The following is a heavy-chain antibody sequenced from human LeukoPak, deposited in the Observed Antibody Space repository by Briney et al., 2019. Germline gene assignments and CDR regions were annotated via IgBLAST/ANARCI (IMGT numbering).Heavy chain of an antibody. J-gene: IGHJ4*02. CDR2: MNLDGSEK. V-gene: IGHV3-7*01. CDR1: GFTFSSYA. Sequence: PGGSLRLSCVASGFTFSSYAMSWVRQAPGKGLEWVANMNLDGSEKYYVDSVKGRFIISRDNAKNSLFLQMNSLIAEDTAVYYCARDDGFSCYSYWGQGTLVTVSS. CDR3: ARDDGFSCYSY. D-gene: IGHD3/OR15-3a*01.